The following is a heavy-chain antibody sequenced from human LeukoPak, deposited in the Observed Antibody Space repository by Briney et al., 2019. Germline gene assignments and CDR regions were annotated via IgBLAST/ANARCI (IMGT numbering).Heavy chain of an antibody. CDR3: ARDRGGWPDY. V-gene: IGHV3-48*01. Sequence: PGGSLRLSCATSGFTLSSYTMNWVRQAPGKGLEWVSYISSSSSTIYYADSVKGRFTISRDNAKNSLYLQMNSLRAEDTAVYYCARDRGGWPDYWGQGTLVTVSS. CDR1: GFTLSSYT. J-gene: IGHJ4*02. CDR2: ISSSSSTI. D-gene: IGHD6-19*01.